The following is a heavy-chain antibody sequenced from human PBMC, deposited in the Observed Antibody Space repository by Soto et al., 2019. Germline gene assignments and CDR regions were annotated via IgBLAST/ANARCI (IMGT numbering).Heavy chain of an antibody. V-gene: IGHV3-30-3*01. D-gene: IGHD5-12*01. CDR2: ISYDRSNK. Sequence: GGSLRLSCAASGFTFSSYAMHWVRQAPGKGLEWVAVISYDRSNKYYADSVKGRFTISRDNSKNTLYLQMNSLRAEDTAVYYCAIYSSRKNIVATKGPFDYWGQGTLVTVSS. J-gene: IGHJ4*02. CDR1: GFTFSSYA. CDR3: AIYSSRKNIVATKGPFDY.